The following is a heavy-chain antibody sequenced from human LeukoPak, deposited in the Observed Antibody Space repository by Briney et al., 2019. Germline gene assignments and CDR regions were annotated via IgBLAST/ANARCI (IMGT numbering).Heavy chain of an antibody. Sequence: PGGSLRLSCAASGFTFSSYSMNWVRQAPGKGLEWVSYISSSSSTIYYADSVQGRFTISRDNAKSSLYLQTNSLRAEDTAVYYCARDAPTYGDYEDDAFDIWGQGTMVTVSS. V-gene: IGHV3-48*01. CDR2: ISSSSSTI. J-gene: IGHJ3*02. CDR1: GFTFSSYS. D-gene: IGHD4-17*01. CDR3: ARDAPTYGDYEDDAFDI.